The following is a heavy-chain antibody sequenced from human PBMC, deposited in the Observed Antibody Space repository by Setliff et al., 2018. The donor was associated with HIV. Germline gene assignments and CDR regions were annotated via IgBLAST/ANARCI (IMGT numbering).Heavy chain of an antibody. J-gene: IGHJ4*02. CDR3: ARVNGEPYYFDY. V-gene: IGHV4-59*08. D-gene: IGHD2-8*01. CDR2: IYYSGRT. Sequence: SETLSLTCTVSGDSISSYSWSWIRQPPGKGLEWIGHIYYSGRTNYNPSLKGRVTISVDTSKNQFSLKLSSVTAADTAVYYCARVNGEPYYFDYWGQGTLVTVSS. CDR1: GDSISSYS.